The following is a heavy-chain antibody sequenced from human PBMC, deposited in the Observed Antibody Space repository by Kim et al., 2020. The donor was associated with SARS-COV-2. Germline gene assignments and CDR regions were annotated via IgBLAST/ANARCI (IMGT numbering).Heavy chain of an antibody. J-gene: IGHJ5*02. CDR3: ARENRDSSGYGWFDP. D-gene: IGHD3-22*01. Sequence: GGSLRLSCVASGFIFSDYYMNWIRQAPGKGLEWISETRISGNTISYADSVKGRFTISRDNAKNSVYLQMNSLRGDDTAVYYCARENRDSSGYGWFDPWGQGTLVTVSS. CDR2: TRISGNTI. V-gene: IGHV3-11*01. CDR1: GFIFSDYY.